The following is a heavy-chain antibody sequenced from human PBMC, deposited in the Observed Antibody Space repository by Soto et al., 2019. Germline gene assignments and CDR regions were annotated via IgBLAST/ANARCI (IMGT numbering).Heavy chain of an antibody. V-gene: IGHV1-24*01. CDR2: FDPEDGET. CDR1: GYTLTELS. Sequence: ASVKVSCKVSGYTLTELSMHWVRQAPGKGLEWMGGFDPEDGETIYAQKFQGRVTMTKDTSTSTAYMELRSLRSDDTAVYYCARGVVVRGDYWGQGTLVTVSS. CDR3: ARGVVVRGDY. J-gene: IGHJ4*02. D-gene: IGHD3-22*01.